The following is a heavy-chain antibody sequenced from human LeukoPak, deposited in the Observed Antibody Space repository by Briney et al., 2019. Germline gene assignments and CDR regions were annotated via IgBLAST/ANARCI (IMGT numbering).Heavy chain of an antibody. Sequence: GGSLRLSRAASGFTFSTYWTHWVRQAPGKGLVWVSRIKSDGSTNYADSVKGRFTISRDNAKNTVSLQMNSLRPEDTGVYYCARAPSEIGGYYPEYFRHWGQGTLVTVSS. CDR2: IKSDGST. D-gene: IGHD3-22*01. CDR3: ARAPSEIGGYYPEYFRH. J-gene: IGHJ1*01. V-gene: IGHV3-74*01. CDR1: GFTFSTYW.